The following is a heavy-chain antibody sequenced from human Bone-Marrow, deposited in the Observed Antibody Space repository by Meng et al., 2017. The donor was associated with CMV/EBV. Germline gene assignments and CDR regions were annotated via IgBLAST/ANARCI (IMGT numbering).Heavy chain of an antibody. Sequence: ETLSLTCTVSGRSINSGAYFWTWIRQAPGKGLVWVSRINSDGSSTSYADSVKGRFTISRDNAKNTLYLQMNSLRAEDTAVYYCARNEYSSPYGMDVWGQGTTVTVSS. D-gene: IGHD6-6*01. CDR1: GRSINSGAYF. CDR3: ARNEYSSPYGMDV. J-gene: IGHJ6*02. CDR2: INSDGSST. V-gene: IGHV3-74*01.